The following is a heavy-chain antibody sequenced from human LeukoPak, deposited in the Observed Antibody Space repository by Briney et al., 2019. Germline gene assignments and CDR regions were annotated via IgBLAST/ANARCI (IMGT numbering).Heavy chain of an antibody. CDR1: RFTFSSYS. D-gene: IGHD3-9*01. CDR3: AKEHDILTGYSPRSIFDY. Sequence: PGGSLRLSCAASRFTFSSYSMNWVRQAPGKGLEWVSSISSSGSYIYYADSVKGRFTISRDNAKNSLYLQMNSLRAEDTAVYYCAKEHDILTGYSPRSIFDYWGQGTLVTVSS. V-gene: IGHV3-21*01. CDR2: ISSSGSYI. J-gene: IGHJ4*02.